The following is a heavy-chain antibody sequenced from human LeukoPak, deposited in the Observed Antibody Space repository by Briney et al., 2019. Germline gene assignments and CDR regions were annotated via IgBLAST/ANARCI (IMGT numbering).Heavy chain of an antibody. D-gene: IGHD2-15*01. CDR2: IIISSSYT. CDR3: ARDPRYCSGGSCYSVWVQVADS. Sequence: PGGSLRLSCAASGFIFSDYYMSWIRQAPGKGLEWISYIIISSSYTKYADSVKGRFTISRDNAKNSLYLQMNSLRVEDTAVYYCARDPRYCSGGSCYSVWVQVADSWGQGTLVTVSS. V-gene: IGHV3-11*06. CDR1: GFIFSDYY. J-gene: IGHJ4*02.